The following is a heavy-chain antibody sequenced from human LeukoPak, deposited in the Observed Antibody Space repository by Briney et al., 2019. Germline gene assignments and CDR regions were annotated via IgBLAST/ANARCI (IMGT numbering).Heavy chain of an antibody. CDR1: GYNFPAYF. D-gene: IGHD6-13*01. J-gene: IGHJ4*02. CDR2: INPNSGGT. V-gene: IGHV1-2*02. Sequence: ASVKVSCKAGGYNFPAYFVNWVRQAPGQGLEWMGWINPNSGGTNYAQKFQGRVTMTGDTSISTAYMELSSLRSDDTAVYYCASRKQQLVRSGHSFDYWGQGTLVTVSS. CDR3: ASRKQQLVRSGHSFDY.